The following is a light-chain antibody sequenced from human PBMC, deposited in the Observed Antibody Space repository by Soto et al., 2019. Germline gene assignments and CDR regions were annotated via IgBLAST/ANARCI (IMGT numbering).Light chain of an antibody. Sequence: EIVLTQSPGTLTLSPGERATLCCRASQSVSSFYLAWYQQKPGQPPRLLIYGASSRATGIPDRFSGSGSGTDFTLTITRLEPEDFGVYYCQQYGSSPITFGQGTRLEIK. CDR1: QSVSSFY. CDR3: QQYGSSPIT. V-gene: IGKV3-20*01. CDR2: GAS. J-gene: IGKJ5*01.